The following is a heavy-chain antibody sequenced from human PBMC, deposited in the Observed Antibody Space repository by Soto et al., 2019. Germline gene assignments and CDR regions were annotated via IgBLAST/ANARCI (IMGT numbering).Heavy chain of an antibody. Sequence: QVQLVQSGAEVKKPGSSVKVSCKASGGTFSSYAISWFRQAPGQGLKWLGGIIPNFGTANYAQNFEGRVTITADESTRTAYMELSSLRSEDTAVYYCARPIIAAAGTYGMDVWGQGTTVTVSS. CDR1: GGTFSSYA. J-gene: IGHJ6*02. CDR2: IIPNFGTA. V-gene: IGHV1-69*01. D-gene: IGHD6-13*01. CDR3: ARPIIAAAGTYGMDV.